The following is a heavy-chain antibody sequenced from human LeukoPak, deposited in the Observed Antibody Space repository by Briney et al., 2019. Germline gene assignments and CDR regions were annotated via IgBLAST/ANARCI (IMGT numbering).Heavy chain of an antibody. J-gene: IGHJ4*02. CDR1: GFTFENYW. CDR3: ARWTGVIDS. Sequence: GGSLRLSCVASGFTFENYWMHWVRQAPGKGPEWVANIKQDGSLEHYMDSVKGRFTISRDSAKNSLILQMDSLRAEDTAVYYCARWTGVIDSWGQGTLVTVSS. V-gene: IGHV3-7*01. CDR2: IKQDGSLE. D-gene: IGHD2-21*01.